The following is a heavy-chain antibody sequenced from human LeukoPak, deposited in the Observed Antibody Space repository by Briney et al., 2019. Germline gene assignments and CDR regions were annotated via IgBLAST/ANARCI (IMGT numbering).Heavy chain of an antibody. Sequence: PGGSLRLSCAASGFTFSSYAMSWVRQAPGKGLEWVSVISGSGGATYYADSAKGRFTISRDNSKNTLYLQMNSLRAEDTAVYYCAKDGVATITYDYWGQGTLVTVSS. D-gene: IGHD5-12*01. CDR2: ISGSGGAT. V-gene: IGHV3-23*01. CDR1: GFTFSSYA. J-gene: IGHJ4*02. CDR3: AKDGVATITYDY.